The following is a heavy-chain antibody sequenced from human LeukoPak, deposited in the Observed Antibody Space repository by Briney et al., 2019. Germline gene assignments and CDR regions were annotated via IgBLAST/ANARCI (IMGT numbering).Heavy chain of an antibody. J-gene: IGHJ5*02. CDR1: GYRFTSYW. V-gene: IGHV5-51*01. CDR2: IYPGDPET. Sequence: GESLKISXKGSGYRFTSYWIGWVRQMPGKGLEWVGIIYPGDPETTYSPSFQGQVTISVDKSISTAYLQWSSLKASDTAMYYCARGITIFGVVYSFDPWGQGTLVTVSS. D-gene: IGHD3-3*01. CDR3: ARGITIFGVVYSFDP.